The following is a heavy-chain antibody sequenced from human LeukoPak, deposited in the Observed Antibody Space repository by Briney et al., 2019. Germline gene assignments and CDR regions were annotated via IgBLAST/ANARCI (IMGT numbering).Heavy chain of an antibody. CDR1: GGSIRSCNYF. D-gene: IGHD1-26*01. CDR2: MYYSGRT. V-gene: IGHV4-39*07. J-gene: IGHJ4*02. CDR3: ASGQGGSYFVY. Sequence: PSETLSLTCAVSGGSIRSCNYFWVCIRQPPGKGLEWIGSMYYSGRTYFTPSLKSRVTISVDTSKNQFSLKLSSVTAADTAVYYCASGQGGSYFVYWGQGTLVTVSS.